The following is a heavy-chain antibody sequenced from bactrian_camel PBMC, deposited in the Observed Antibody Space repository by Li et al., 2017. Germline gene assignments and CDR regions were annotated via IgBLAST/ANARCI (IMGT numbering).Heavy chain of an antibody. D-gene: IGHD7*01. V-gene: IGHV3S44*01. CDR2: IIASNGII. J-gene: IGHJ4*01. CDR1: GYTYNWHC. Sequence: DVQLVESGGGSVQAGGSLSLSCANSGYTYNWHCMGWFRQAPGKEREGVAIIASNGIITYADTVKGRFTTSRDNAKNTLWLQMDSLKTEDTGVYYCVTSNFALFGQGTQVTVS.